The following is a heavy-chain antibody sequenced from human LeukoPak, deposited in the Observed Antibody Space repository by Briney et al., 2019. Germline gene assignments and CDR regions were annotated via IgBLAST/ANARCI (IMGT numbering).Heavy chain of an antibody. Sequence: PGGSLRLSCAASGFTFSSYGTTWVRQAPGKGLEWFSYIGGSSNSIYYADSVKGRFTISRDNARNSLYLQMNSLRAEDTAVYYCARSPIIWGQGTMVTVSS. J-gene: IGHJ3*02. CDR3: ARSPII. CDR1: GFTFSSYG. V-gene: IGHV3-48*01. CDR2: IGGSSNSI.